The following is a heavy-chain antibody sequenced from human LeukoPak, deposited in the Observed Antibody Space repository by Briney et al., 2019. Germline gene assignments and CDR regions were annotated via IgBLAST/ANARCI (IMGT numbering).Heavy chain of an antibody. CDR3: ARDVARDISCYTD. CDR1: GFTFSSYW. CDR2: ISSSGKYI. V-gene: IGHV3-21*01. D-gene: IGHD2-2*02. J-gene: IGHJ4*02. Sequence: GGSLRLSCAASGFTFSSYWMHWVRQAPGKGLEWVASISSSGKYIYYPESLKGRFTVSRDNAKSSVYLQMNSLRAEDTAVYYCARDVARDISCYTDWGQGTLVTVSS.